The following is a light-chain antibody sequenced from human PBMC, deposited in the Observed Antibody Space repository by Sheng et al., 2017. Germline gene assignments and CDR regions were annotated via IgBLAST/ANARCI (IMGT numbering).Light chain of an antibody. CDR3: LQYRDFSRT. CDR1: QNIGIW. CDR2: KAS. Sequence: DIEMTQSPSALSASVGDRVTITCRASQNIGIWLAWFQQQPGKAPKLLIYKASSLQNGVPSRFSGSGSGTQFTLTISSLQPHDSASYYCLQYRDFSRTFGQGT. V-gene: IGKV1-5*03. J-gene: IGKJ1*01.